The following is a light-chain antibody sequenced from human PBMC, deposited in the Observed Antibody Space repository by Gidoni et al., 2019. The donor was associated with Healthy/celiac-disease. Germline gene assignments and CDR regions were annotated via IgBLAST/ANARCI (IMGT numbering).Light chain of an antibody. CDR3: QQRSNWSYT. V-gene: IGKV3-11*01. CDR1: QSVSGY. Sequence: ATLSCRASQSVSGYLAWYQQKTGQAPRLLIYDASNRATGIPARVSGSGSGTDFTLTISSLEPEDFAVYYCQQRSNWSYTFGQGTKLETK. CDR2: DAS. J-gene: IGKJ2*01.